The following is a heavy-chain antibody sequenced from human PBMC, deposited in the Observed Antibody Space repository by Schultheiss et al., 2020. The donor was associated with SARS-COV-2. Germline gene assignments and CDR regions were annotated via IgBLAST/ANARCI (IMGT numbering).Heavy chain of an antibody. Sequence: GGSLRLSCAASGFTFSDYYMSWIRQAPGKGLEWVSYISSSSSYTNYADSVKGRFTISRDNAKNSLYLQMNSLRADDTAVYYCARAYCSSTSCYSGDGMDVWGQGTTVTVSS. CDR3: ARAYCSSTSCYSGDGMDV. CDR2: ISSSSSYT. V-gene: IGHV3-11*06. CDR1: GFTFSDYY. D-gene: IGHD2-2*01. J-gene: IGHJ6*02.